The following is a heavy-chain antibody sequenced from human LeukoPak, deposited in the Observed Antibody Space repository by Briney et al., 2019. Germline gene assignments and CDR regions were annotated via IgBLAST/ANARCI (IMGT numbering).Heavy chain of an antibody. Sequence: GGSLRLSCAASGFTFSSYGMHWVRQAPGKGLEWAAFIRYDGSNKYYADSVKGRFTISRDNSKNTLYLQMNSLRAEDTAVYFCAGHYDSSGYRVDVFDIWGQGTMVTVSS. V-gene: IGHV3-30*02. CDR3: AGHYDSSGYRVDVFDI. D-gene: IGHD3-22*01. CDR2: IRYDGSNK. CDR1: GFTFSSYG. J-gene: IGHJ3*02.